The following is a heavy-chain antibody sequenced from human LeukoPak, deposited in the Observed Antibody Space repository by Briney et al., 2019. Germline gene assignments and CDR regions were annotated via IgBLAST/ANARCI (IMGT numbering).Heavy chain of an antibody. CDR3: ARGLDAASGLANFDC. CDR2: INPSGGST. D-gene: IGHD1-1*01. J-gene: IGHJ4*02. Sequence: ASVKVSCKASGYTFTSYYMHWVRQAPGQGLEWMGIINPSGGSTSYAQKFQGRVTMTRDTSTSTVYMELSSLRSDDTAVYFCARGLDAASGLANFDCWGQGTLITVSP. CDR1: GYTFTSYY. V-gene: IGHV1-46*01.